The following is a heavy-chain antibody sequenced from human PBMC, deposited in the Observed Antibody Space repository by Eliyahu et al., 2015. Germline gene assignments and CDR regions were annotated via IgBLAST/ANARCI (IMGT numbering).Heavy chain of an antibody. Sequence: EVELVESGGGLVQPGGSLRLAXXASGFRXXLYWMXWVRQAPGKGPEWVSSINGXSGSIRQADSVKGRFTISRDNVENSLYLQMNSLRVEDTAVYYCVRAAYCGGDCYLWDDYWGQGTLVTVSS. V-gene: IGHV3-21*06. J-gene: IGHJ4*02. CDR3: VRAAYCGGDCYLWDDY. D-gene: IGHD2-21*01. CDR1: GFRXXLYW. CDR2: INGXSGSI.